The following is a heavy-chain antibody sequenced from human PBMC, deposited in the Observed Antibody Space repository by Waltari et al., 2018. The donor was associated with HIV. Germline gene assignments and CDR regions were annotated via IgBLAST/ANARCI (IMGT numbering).Heavy chain of an antibody. CDR3: ARRPYSGSYSDAFDI. V-gene: IGHV4-59*08. CDR1: GASISSYY. Sequence: QVQLQESGPGLVKPSETLSLTCTVPGASISSYYWSWIRQPPGKGLEWIGYIYYSGSTNYNPSLKSRVTISVDTSKNQFSLKLSSVTAADTAVYYCARRPYSGSYSDAFDIWGQGTMVTVSS. J-gene: IGHJ3*02. CDR2: IYYSGST. D-gene: IGHD1-26*01.